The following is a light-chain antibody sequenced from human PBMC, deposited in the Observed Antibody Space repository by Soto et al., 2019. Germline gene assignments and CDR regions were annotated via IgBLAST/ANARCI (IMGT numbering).Light chain of an antibody. CDR3: LQHNSYTRT. V-gene: IGKV1-17*03. CDR1: TGISKC. Sequence: DIQMTQSPSAMSTSVGDRVTNNXRARTGISKCLAWSQQKPGXVPKXXXYHXSILQSGVPSRLSGSGSGTEFTLTISSLHPEDFATYYCLQHNSYTRTFGQGTKVDIK. CDR2: HXS. J-gene: IGKJ1*01.